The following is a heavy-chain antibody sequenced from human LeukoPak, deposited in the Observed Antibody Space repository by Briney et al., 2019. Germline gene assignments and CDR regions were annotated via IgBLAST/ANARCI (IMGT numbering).Heavy chain of an antibody. D-gene: IGHD1-26*01. CDR3: ARGVAGDSGSYSTFDY. Sequence: SETLSLTCAVYGGSFSGYYWSWIRQPPGKGLEGIGEINHSGRTNYNPSLKSRATISVDTSKNQFSLKLSSVTAADTAVYYCARGVAGDSGSYSTFDYWGQGTLVTVSS. J-gene: IGHJ4*02. CDR2: INHSGRT. CDR1: GGSFSGYY. V-gene: IGHV4-34*01.